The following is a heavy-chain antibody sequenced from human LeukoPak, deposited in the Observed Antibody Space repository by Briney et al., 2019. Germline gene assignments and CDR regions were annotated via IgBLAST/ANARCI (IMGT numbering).Heavy chain of an antibody. D-gene: IGHD6-19*01. CDR3: AKSGSGYSSGWYDYYYYMDV. CDR2: ISSSSSYI. J-gene: IGHJ6*03. V-gene: IGHV3-21*04. CDR1: GFTFSSYS. Sequence: GGSLRLSCAASGFTFSSYSMNWVSQAPGKGLEWVSSISSSSSYIYYADSVKGRFTISRDNAKNSLYLQMNSLRAEDTAVYYCAKSGSGYSSGWYDYYYYMDVWGKGTTVTVSS.